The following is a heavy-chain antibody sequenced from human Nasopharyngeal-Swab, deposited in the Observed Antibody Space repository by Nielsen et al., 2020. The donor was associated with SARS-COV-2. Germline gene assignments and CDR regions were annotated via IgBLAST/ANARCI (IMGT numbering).Heavy chain of an antibody. CDR2: ISSSGSTI. CDR3: ARDHREGGWYFDL. J-gene: IGHJ2*01. V-gene: IGHV3-11*04. Sequence: GESLKISCAASGFTFSDYYMSWIRQAPGKGLEWVSYISSSGSTIYYADSVKGRFTISRDNAKNSLYLQMNSLRAEDTAVYYCARDHREGGWYFDLWGRGTLVTVSS. CDR1: GFTFSDYY.